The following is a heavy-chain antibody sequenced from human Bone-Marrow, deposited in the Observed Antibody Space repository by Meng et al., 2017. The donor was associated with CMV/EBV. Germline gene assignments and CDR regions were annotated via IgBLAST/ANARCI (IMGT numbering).Heavy chain of an antibody. J-gene: IGHJ5*02. Sequence: FRSFGITWVRQAPGQGLEWMGWVSSYNDNTNYAQKFQGRVTMTTDTSTNTAYMELRSLRSDDTAVYYCARGRAVVCTSTSCYNWFDPWGQGTLVTVSS. CDR1: FRSFG. CDR3: ARGRAVVCTSTSCYNWFDP. D-gene: IGHD2-2*01. CDR2: VSSYNDNT. V-gene: IGHV1-18*01.